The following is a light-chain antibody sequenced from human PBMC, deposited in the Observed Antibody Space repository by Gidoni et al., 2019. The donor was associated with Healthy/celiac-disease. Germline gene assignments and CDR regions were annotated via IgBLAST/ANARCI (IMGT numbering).Light chain of an antibody. V-gene: IGLV3-21*02. CDR3: QVWDSSSDHVV. J-gene: IGLJ2*01. Sequence: SYLLTQPPSVSVAPGPTARMTCGGNNIGSKSVQWYQQKPGQAPVLVVYDDSDRPSGIPERFSGSNSVNTATLTISRVEAGDEADYYCQVWDSSSDHVVFGGGTKLTVL. CDR2: DDS. CDR1: NIGSKS.